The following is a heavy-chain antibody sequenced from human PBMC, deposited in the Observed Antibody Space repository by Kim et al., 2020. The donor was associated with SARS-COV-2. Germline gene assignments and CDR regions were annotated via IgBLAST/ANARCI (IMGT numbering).Heavy chain of an antibody. V-gene: IGHV1-24*01. CDR1: AGYTLTELS. D-gene: IGHD5-18*01. CDR2: FDPEDGET. CDR3: ATETGDSSNDAFDI. J-gene: IGHJ3*02. Sequence: ASVKVSCKVSAGYTLTELSMHWVRQAPGKGLEWMGGFDPEDGETIYPQTFQGRVTLTEDTPTDTAYMDLSSLRSEDTAVYYCATETGDSSNDAFDIWGQGTMVTVSS.